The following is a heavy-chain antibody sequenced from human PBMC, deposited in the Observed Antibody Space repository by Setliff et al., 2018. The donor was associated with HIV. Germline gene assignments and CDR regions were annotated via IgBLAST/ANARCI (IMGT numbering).Heavy chain of an antibody. CDR2: IYYSGST. Sequence: SSETLSLTCTVSGGSISSSSYYWGWIRQPPGKGLEWIGSIYYSGSTYYNPSLKSRVTISVDTSKNQFSLKLSSVTAADTAVYYCARSRRYCSGGSCGDGFFDYWGQGTLVTVSS. CDR1: GGSISSSSYY. J-gene: IGHJ4*02. D-gene: IGHD2-15*01. V-gene: IGHV4-39*01. CDR3: ARSRRYCSGGSCGDGFFDY.